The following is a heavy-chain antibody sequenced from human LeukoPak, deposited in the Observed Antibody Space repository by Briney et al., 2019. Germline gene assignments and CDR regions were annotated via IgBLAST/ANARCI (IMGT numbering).Heavy chain of an antibody. Sequence: GGSLRLSCAASGLIFRNYAMTWVRQAPRKGLEWVSTISGDGTETFYADSVKGRFTISRDNSKNTHYLQMSSLRAEDTGIYYCAKGGHYSFFDYWGQGTLVTVSS. CDR3: AKGGHYSFFDY. D-gene: IGHD4-11*01. J-gene: IGHJ4*02. CDR2: ISGDGTET. V-gene: IGHV3-23*01. CDR1: GLIFRNYA.